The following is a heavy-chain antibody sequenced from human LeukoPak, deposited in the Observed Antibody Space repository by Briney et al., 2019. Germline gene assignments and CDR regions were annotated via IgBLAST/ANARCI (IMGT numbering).Heavy chain of an antibody. D-gene: IGHD3-10*01. CDR1: GYTLTELS. J-gene: IGHJ4*02. Sequence: WASVKVSCKVSGYTLTELSMHWVRQAPGKGLEWMGGFDPEDGETIYAQKFQGRVTMTEDTSTDTAYMELSSLRSEDTAVYYCATPPYITMVRGVISLDYWGQGTLVTVSS. CDR2: FDPEDGET. V-gene: IGHV1-24*01. CDR3: ATPPYITMVRGVISLDY.